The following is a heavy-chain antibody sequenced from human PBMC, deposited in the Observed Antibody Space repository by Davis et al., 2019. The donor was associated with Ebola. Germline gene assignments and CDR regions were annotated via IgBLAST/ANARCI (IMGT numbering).Heavy chain of an antibody. Sequence: GESLKISCTASGFTFSGSAMHWVRQASGKGLEWVGRIRSKANSYATAYAASVKGRFTISRDNAKNSLYLQMNSLRAEDTAVYYCARDEDVWGQGTTVTVSS. J-gene: IGHJ6*02. CDR1: GFTFSGSA. V-gene: IGHV3-73*01. CDR3: ARDEDV. CDR2: IRSKANSYAT.